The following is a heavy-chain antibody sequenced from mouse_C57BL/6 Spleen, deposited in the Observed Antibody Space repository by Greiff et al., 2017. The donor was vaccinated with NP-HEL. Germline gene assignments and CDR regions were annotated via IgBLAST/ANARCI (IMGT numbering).Heavy chain of an antibody. Sequence: EVQLQQSGPELVKPGASVKIPCKASGYTFTDYNMDWVKQSHGKSLEWIGDINPNNGGTIYNQKFKGKATLTVDKSSSTAYMELRSLTSEDTAVYYCARERTYYNAMDYWGQGTSVTVSS. CDR1: GYTFTDYN. V-gene: IGHV1-18*01. J-gene: IGHJ4*01. CDR2: INPNNGGT. D-gene: IGHD2-12*01. CDR3: ARERTYYNAMDY.